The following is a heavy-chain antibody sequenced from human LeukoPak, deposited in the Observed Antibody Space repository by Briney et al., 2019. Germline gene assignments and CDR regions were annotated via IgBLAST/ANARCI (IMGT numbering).Heavy chain of an antibody. V-gene: IGHV1-69*06. D-gene: IGHD3-22*01. CDR2: IIPIFGTA. CDR1: GGTFSSYA. Sequence: GASVKVSCKASGGTFSSYAISWVRQAPGQGLEWMGGIIPIFGTANYAQKFQGRVTITADKSTSTAYMELSSLRSEDTAVYYCARDYQDYYDSSGYYGDAFDIWGQGTMVTVSS. J-gene: IGHJ3*02. CDR3: ARDYQDYYDSSGYYGDAFDI.